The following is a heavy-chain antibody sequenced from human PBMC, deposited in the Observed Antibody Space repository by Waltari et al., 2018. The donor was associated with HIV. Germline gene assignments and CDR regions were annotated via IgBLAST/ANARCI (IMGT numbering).Heavy chain of an antibody. V-gene: IGHV4-61*02. J-gene: IGHJ6*02. Sequence: QVQLLESGPGMVKPSQTLSLTCTVYGGSFSSGRYYWSWIRQTAGKALEWIGRIYTSGSTNYHPPLKSRVTILIDTSKNQFSLTLSSVTAADTAVYYCARDWGEAVAGSEFYGMDVWGQGTTVVVSS. CDR1: GGSFSSGRYY. CDR3: ARDWGEAVAGSEFYGMDV. D-gene: IGHD6-19*01. CDR2: IYTSGST.